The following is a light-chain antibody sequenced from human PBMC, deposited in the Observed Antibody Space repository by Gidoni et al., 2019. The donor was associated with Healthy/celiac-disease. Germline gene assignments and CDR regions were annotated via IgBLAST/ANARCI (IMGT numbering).Light chain of an antibody. CDR2: DDG. J-gene: IGLJ2*01. CDR1: NIESKT. V-gene: IGLV3-21*03. Sequence: SFVLTQPPSVSVAPGKTATITCGGTNIESKTVHWYQQKPGQAPVLVVFDDGDRPAGISDRFSGSNAGNTATLTISRVEAGDEADYSCQVCHSSAHVFFGGGTKLTVL. CDR3: QVCHSSAHVF.